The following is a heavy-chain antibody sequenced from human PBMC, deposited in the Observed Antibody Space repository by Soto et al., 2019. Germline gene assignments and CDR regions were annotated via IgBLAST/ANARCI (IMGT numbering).Heavy chain of an antibody. CDR2: IIPSFGTA. CDR1: GGTFSNYA. CDR3: AITHTGDDFNAFDL. Sequence: QVQLVQSGAEVKKPGSSVKVSCKASGGTFSNYAVSWVRQAPGQGLEWMGGIIPSFGTADYAQKFQGGVTISADDSTSTAYMELASLTSEDTAVYYCAITHTGDDFNAFDLWRQGTKVTVSS. J-gene: IGHJ3*01. V-gene: IGHV1-69*12. D-gene: IGHD3-16*01.